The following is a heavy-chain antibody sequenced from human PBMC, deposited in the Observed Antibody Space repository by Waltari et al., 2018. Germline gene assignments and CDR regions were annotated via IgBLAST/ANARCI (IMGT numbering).Heavy chain of an antibody. CDR3: ARAPDQAAGDY. CDR1: GHTFPGNS. Sequence: QVQLVQSGAEVKKPGASVKVSCKASGHTFPGNSMPWGRQAPGQGLEWMGWINPNSGGTNYAQKFQGRVTMTRDTSISTAYMELSRLRSDDTAVYYCARAPDQAAGDYWGQGTLVTVSS. V-gene: IGHV1-2*02. D-gene: IGHD6-19*01. CDR2: INPNSGGT. J-gene: IGHJ4*02.